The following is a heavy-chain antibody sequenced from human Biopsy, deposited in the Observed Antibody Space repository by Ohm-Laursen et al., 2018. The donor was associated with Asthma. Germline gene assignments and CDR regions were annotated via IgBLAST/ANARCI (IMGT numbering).Heavy chain of an antibody. J-gene: IGHJ4*02. CDR2: GGSYYDGGLK. V-gene: IGHV3-30-3*01. CDR1: GFTFSSYA. D-gene: IGHD3-3*01. CDR3: ARDVMEWYLPAFDF. Sequence: LRLSCSASGFTFSSYAMHWVRQAPGKGLEWVAVGGSYYDGGLKYYADSVNGRFTVSRDDSKNTLYLQMNSLRPDDTAVYYCARDVMEWYLPAFDFWGQGTLVTVSS.